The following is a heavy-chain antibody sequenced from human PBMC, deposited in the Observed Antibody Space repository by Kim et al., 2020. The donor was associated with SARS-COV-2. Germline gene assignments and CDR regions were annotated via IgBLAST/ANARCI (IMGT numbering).Heavy chain of an antibody. J-gene: IGHJ4*02. CDR3: ARGASGYVDY. V-gene: IGHV6-1*01. Sequence: YNDYAVSVKSRITINPDTSKNQFSLQLNSVTPEDTAVYYCARGASGYVDYWGQGTLVTVSS. D-gene: IGHD6-19*01. CDR2: YN.